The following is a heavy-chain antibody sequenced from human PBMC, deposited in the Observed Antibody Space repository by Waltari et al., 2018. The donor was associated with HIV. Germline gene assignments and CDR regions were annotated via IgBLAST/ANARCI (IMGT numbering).Heavy chain of an antibody. Sequence: EVQLVESGGGLVQPGRSLRLSCAASGFTFDGYPMHWVRQSPGKGLEWVSGISWNSGITDYGDSVKGRFTISRDNAKNSLYLQMNSLTVEDTAFYYCAKGGSHLTIFEAWFDSWGQGTVVTVSS. CDR3: AKGGSHLTIFEAWFDS. V-gene: IGHV3-9*01. D-gene: IGHD3-3*01. CDR1: GFTFDGYP. J-gene: IGHJ5*01. CDR2: ISWNSGIT.